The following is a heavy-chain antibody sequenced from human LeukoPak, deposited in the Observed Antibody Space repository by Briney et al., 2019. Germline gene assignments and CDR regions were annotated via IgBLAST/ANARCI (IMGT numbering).Heavy chain of an antibody. D-gene: IGHD3-22*01. V-gene: IGHV4-39*01. CDR1: GGSISSSIYY. J-gene: IGHJ1*01. Sequence: SETLSLTCTVSGGSISSSIYYWGWIRQPPGKGLEWIGSIYYSGNTYYSPSLKSRVTISVDTSKNQFSLKLSSVSAADTAVYYCARQSKGIIVITDFQHWGQGTLVTVSS. CDR2: IYYSGNT. CDR3: ARQSKGIIVITDFQH.